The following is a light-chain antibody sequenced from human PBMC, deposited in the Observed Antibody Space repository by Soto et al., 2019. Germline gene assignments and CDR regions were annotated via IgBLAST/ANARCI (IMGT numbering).Light chain of an antibody. V-gene: IGLV2-14*03. CDR3: SSYSSSITHVV. CDR2: DVT. CDR1: SSDVGDFNY. Sequence: QSALTQPASVSGSPGRSVTISCTGSSSDVGDFNYVSWYQHLPGRAPKLIIYDVTNWPSGISYRFSASKSGRTASLTISGLQAEDEADYYCSSYSSSITHVVFGGGTKLTVL. J-gene: IGLJ2*01.